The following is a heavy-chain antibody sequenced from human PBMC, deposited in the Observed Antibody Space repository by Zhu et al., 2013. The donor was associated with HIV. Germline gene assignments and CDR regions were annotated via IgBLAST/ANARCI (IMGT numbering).Heavy chain of an antibody. V-gene: IGHV1-18*01. CDR1: GYTFTSYG. Sequence: QVQLVQSGAEVKTPGASVKVSCKASGYTFTSYGISWVRQAPGQGLEWMGWISAYNGNTNYAQKLQGRVTMTTDTSTSTAYMELRSLRSDDTAVYYCARVYYYYDSSGYRYNWFDPWGQGTLVTVSS. CDR2: ISAYNGNT. D-gene: IGHD3-22*01. CDR3: ARVYYYYDSSGYRYNWFDP. J-gene: IGHJ5*02.